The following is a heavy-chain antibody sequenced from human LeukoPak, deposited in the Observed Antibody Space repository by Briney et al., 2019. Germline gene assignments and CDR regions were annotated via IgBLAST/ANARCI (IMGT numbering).Heavy chain of an antibody. Sequence: GGSLRLSCAASGFTFSSYWMSWVRQAPGKGLEWVANIKQDGSEKYYVDSVKGRFTISRDNAKNSLCLQMNSLRAEDTAVYYCARDRVGGPYYYYGMDVWGQGTTVTVSS. V-gene: IGHV3-7*03. CDR3: ARDRVGGPYYYYGMDV. J-gene: IGHJ6*02. CDR1: GFTFSSYW. CDR2: IKQDGSEK. D-gene: IGHD4-23*01.